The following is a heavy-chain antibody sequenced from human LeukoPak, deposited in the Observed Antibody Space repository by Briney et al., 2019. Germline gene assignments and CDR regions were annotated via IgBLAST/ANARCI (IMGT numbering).Heavy chain of an antibody. CDR2: IYTSGST. CDR3: ARDNEYYDYVWGSHAFGI. Sequence: SETLSLTCTVSGGSISSGSYYWSWIRQPAGKGLVWIGRIYTSGSTNYNPSLKSRVTISVDTSKNQFSLKLSSVTAADTAVYYCARDNEYYDYVWGSHAFGIWGQGTMVTVSS. V-gene: IGHV4-61*02. J-gene: IGHJ3*02. CDR1: GGSISSGSYY. D-gene: IGHD3-16*01.